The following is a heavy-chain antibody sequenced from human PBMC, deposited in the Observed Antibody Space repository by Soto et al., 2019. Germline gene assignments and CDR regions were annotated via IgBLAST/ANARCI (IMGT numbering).Heavy chain of an antibody. CDR1: GFTFSSYG. J-gene: IGHJ4*02. V-gene: IGHV3-30*18. CDR3: AKGLKLEYSSSSNVYFDY. Sequence: GGSLRLSCAASGFTFSSYGMHWVRQAPGKGLEWVAVISYDGSNKYYADSVKGRFTISRDNSKNTLYLQMNSLRAEDTAVYYCAKGLKLEYSSSSNVYFDYWGQGTLVTVSS. CDR2: ISYDGSNK. D-gene: IGHD6-6*01.